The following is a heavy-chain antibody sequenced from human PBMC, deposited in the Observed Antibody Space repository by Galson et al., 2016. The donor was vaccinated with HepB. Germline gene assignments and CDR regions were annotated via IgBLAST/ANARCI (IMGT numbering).Heavy chain of an antibody. Sequence: SLRLSCAASGFTFRAYTMNWVRQAPGKGLQWVSSISSGSRHISNADSLKGRFSISRDDAKNSVFLQMNSLTVDDTAKYFCARDRVDIVAAPSSIRNYYGMDVWGQCTSVTVSS. CDR1: GFTFRAYT. CDR3: ARDRVDIVAAPSSIRNYYGMDV. J-gene: IGHJ6*02. CDR2: ISSGSRHI. D-gene: IGHD5-12*01. V-gene: IGHV3-21*04.